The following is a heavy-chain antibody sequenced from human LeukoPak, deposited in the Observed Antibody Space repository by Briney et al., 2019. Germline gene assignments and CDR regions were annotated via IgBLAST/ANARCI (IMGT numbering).Heavy chain of an antibody. CDR3: ARGGLHGAFDI. Sequence: GGSLRLSCAASGFTFSSYWMHWVRQAPGKGLVWVSRINSDGSSTTYADSVKGRSTISRDNAKNTLYLQMNSLRAEDTAVYYCARGGLHGAFDIWGQGTMVTVSS. D-gene: IGHD2-15*01. J-gene: IGHJ3*02. CDR2: INSDGSST. V-gene: IGHV3-74*01. CDR1: GFTFSSYW.